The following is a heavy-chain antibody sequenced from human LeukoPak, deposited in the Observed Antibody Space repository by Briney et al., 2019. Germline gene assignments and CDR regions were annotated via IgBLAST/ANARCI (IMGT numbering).Heavy chain of an antibody. Sequence: GGSLRLSCAASGFTFSSCEMNWVRQAPGKGLEWVSYISSSGSTIYYADSVKGRFTISRDNAKNSLYLQMNSLRAEDAAVYYCAREYYGSGSYMYYYGMDVWGQGTTVTVSS. D-gene: IGHD3-10*01. J-gene: IGHJ6*02. CDR1: GFTFSSCE. CDR3: AREYYGSGSYMYYYGMDV. V-gene: IGHV3-48*03. CDR2: ISSSGSTI.